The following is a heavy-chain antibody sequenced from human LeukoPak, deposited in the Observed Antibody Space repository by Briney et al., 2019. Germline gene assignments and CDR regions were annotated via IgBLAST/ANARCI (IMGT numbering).Heavy chain of an antibody. Sequence: PGRSLRLSCAASGFIFDDYAMHWVRQTPEKGLEWVSGISWNSDRIDYADSVKGRFTISRDNSKNTLYLQMNSLRAEDTAVYYCARAPGIYDSRPNFDYWGQGTLVTVSS. CDR2: ISWNSDRI. D-gene: IGHD3-22*01. J-gene: IGHJ4*02. V-gene: IGHV3-9*01. CDR3: ARAPGIYDSRPNFDY. CDR1: GFIFDDYA.